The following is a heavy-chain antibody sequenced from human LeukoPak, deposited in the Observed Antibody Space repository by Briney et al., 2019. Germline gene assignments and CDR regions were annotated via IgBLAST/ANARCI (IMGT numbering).Heavy chain of an antibody. J-gene: IGHJ4*02. V-gene: IGHV4-38-2*01. CDR2: IYHNGIT. CDR1: GCSISTGYC. D-gene: IGHD4-17*01. CDR3: ARVEGIYSVNLDF. Sequence: SETLSLTCRVSGCSISTGYCWGWVRQPPGKGLEWIGSIYHNGITFYYPSLGSRVTIPVNTSKNQLPLKLNPVTATDTAVYFCARVEGIYSVNLDFWGQGTLVSVSS.